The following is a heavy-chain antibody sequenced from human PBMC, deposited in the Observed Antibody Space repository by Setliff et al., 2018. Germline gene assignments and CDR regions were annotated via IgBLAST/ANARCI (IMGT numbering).Heavy chain of an antibody. V-gene: IGHV3-11*01. J-gene: IGHJ4*02. CDR2: ITSSGTTT. CDR1: GFTFSDYY. Sequence: AGSLRLSCAASGFTFSDYYMSWIRQAPGKGLEWVSYITSSGTTTFYTDSVKGRFAISRDNARNSLYLQMNSLRVEDTAVYYCARDGYPGNSWVQGTLVTVSS. D-gene: IGHD2-2*03. CDR3: ARDGYPGNS.